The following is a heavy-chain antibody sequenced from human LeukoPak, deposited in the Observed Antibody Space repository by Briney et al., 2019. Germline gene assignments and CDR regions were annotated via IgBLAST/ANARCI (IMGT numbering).Heavy chain of an antibody. D-gene: IGHD3-10*01. V-gene: IGHV4-59*01. CDR1: GGSINDAS. Sequence: SETLSLTCTVSGGSINDASWNWIRQPPGQGLEWIGYIYHSGGANYNPSLKSRVTISLDTSKNQFSLKLSSVTAADTAVYYCARVGTYYRSLDSWGQGTLVTVSS. CDR2: IYHSGGA. CDR3: ARVGTYYRSLDS. J-gene: IGHJ4*02.